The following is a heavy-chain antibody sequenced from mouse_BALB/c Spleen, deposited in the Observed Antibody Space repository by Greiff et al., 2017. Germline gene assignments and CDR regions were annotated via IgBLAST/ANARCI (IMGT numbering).Heavy chain of an antibody. CDR1: GFNIKDYY. CDR2: IDPENGDT. V-gene: IGHV14-4*02. CDR3: DAWGITTEATDY. J-gene: IGHJ2*01. D-gene: IGHD1-1*01. Sequence: VQLLQSGAELVRPGASVKLSCTASGFNIKDYYMHWVQQRPEQGLEWIGWIDPENGDTEYAPKFQGKATMTADTSSNTAYLQLSSLTSEDTAVYYCDAWGITTEATDYWGQGTTLTVSS.